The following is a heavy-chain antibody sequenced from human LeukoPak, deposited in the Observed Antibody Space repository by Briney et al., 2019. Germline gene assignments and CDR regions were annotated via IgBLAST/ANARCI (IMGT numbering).Heavy chain of an antibody. Sequence: ASVKVSCKASGYTFTSYGISWVRQAPGQGLEWMGWISAYNGNTNYAQKLQGRVTMTTDTSTSTAYMELRSLRSDDTAVYYCARDLGDYETGHYYYYGMDVWGQGTTVTVSS. CDR3: ARDLGDYETGHYYYYGMDV. J-gene: IGHJ6*02. CDR1: GYTFTSYG. CDR2: ISAYNGNT. V-gene: IGHV1-18*01. D-gene: IGHD4-17*01.